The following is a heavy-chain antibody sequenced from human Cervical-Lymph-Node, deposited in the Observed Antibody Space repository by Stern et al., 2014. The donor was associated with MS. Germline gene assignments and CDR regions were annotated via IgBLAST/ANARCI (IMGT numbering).Heavy chain of an antibody. CDR3: ARVDDCSGGTCFSTSWFDP. Sequence: VQLVESGPGLVKPSETLSLTCTVSGGSFNNYYWSWIRQPPGKGLEWIGSIYQAGSTKYNPSLKSRVTISLHTSKKQFSLRLTSVTAADTAVYYCARVDDCSGGTCFSTSWFDPWGQGTLVTVSS. D-gene: IGHD2-15*01. CDR2: IYQAGST. V-gene: IGHV4-59*01. CDR1: GGSFNNYY. J-gene: IGHJ5*02.